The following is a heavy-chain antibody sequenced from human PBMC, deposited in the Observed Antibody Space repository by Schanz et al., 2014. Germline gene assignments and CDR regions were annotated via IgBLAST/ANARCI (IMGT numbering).Heavy chain of an antibody. CDR3: ARELCSSTTCDVRYDP. CDR1: GSTFAVYY. D-gene: IGHD2-2*01. V-gene: IGHV1-2*02. J-gene: IGHJ5*02. CDR2: INPNSGDT. Sequence: QVQLVQSGAEVKKPGASVKVSCKASGSTFAVYYIHWVRQAPGQGLEFMGWINPNSGDTEYGQQFEGRVTVTRDTSISTAYMELSSLTSDDTAVYYCARELCSSTTCDVRYDPWGQGTLVTVSS.